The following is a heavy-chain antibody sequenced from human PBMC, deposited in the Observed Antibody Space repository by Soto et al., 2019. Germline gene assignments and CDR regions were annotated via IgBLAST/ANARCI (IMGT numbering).Heavy chain of an antibody. Sequence: EVHLLDSGGGLVQPGGSLRLSCAASGFTFSNYAMSWVRQAPGKGLEWVSAISGDSGSTFYADSVKGRFTISRDNSKNTVYPELNSLRAEDTAVYYCSKGIAVAGTLTHDYWGQGTLVTVSS. CDR1: GFTFSNYA. D-gene: IGHD6-19*01. CDR2: ISGDSGST. V-gene: IGHV3-23*01. J-gene: IGHJ4*02. CDR3: SKGIAVAGTLTHDY.